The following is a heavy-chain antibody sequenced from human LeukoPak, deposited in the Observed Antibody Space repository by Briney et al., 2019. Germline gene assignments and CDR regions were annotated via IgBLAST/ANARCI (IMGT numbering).Heavy chain of an antibody. J-gene: IGHJ6*04. V-gene: IGHV3-53*01. CDR2: IYSGGST. Sequence: QPGGSLRLSCAASGFTVSSNYMSWVRQAPGKGLEWVSVIYSGGSTYYADSVKGRFTISRDNSKNTLYLQMNSLRAEDTAVYYCTSAATYYDFWSGSPPQGGVWGKGTTVTVSS. CDR3: TSAATYYDFWSGSPPQGGV. D-gene: IGHD3-3*01. CDR1: GFTVSSNY.